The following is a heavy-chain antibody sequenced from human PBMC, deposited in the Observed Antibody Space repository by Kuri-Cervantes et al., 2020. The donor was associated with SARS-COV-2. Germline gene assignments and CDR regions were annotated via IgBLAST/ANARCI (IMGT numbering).Heavy chain of an antibody. CDR1: GFSFNNYA. CDR3: AKDKGPPRGWGTMIKGYFDY. J-gene: IGHJ4*01. Sequence: GGSLKISCAASGFSFNNYAMNWVRQAPGKGLEWVSTISGTGGSTYYADSATGRFTIPRDKSGNALYLQMGSRRAEDTAIYYCAKDKGPPRGWGTMIKGYFDYWGQGTRVTGYS. V-gene: IGHV3-23*01. CDR2: ISGTGGST. D-gene: IGHD3-22*01.